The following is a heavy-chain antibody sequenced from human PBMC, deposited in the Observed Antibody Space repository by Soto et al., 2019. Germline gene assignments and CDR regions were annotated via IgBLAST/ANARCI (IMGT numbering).Heavy chain of an antibody. CDR1: GFTFSSSV. D-gene: IGHD2-15*01. CDR3: EKVMNTNQDMNFVH. J-gene: IGHJ4*02. CDR2: IYHSGEAT. V-gene: IGHV3-23*01. Sequence: WGSLRLSCAASGFTFSSSVMSWVRQAPGKGPEWVASIYHSGEATYYADSVKGRFTISRDNSKNTMDLQMNSLRAEDTAVYYCEKVMNTNQDMNFVHWGQATLVTVT.